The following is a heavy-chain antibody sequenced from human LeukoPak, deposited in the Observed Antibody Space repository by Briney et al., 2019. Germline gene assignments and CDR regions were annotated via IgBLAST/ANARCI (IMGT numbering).Heavy chain of an antibody. V-gene: IGHV4-59*01. CDR1: GGSISSYY. CDR3: ARVHYGSGIDY. J-gene: IGHJ4*02. Sequence: SETLSLTCTVSGGSISSYYWSWIRQPPGKGLEWIGYIYYSGSTNCNPSLKSRVTISVDTSKNQFSLKLSSVTAADTAVYYCARVHYGSGIDYWGQGTLVTVSS. CDR2: IYYSGST. D-gene: IGHD3-10*01.